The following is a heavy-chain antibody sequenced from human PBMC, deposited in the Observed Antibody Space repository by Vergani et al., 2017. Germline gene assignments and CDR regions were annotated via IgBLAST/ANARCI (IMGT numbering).Heavy chain of an antibody. Sequence: EVQLVESGGGLVQPGGSLRLSCAASGFTFSSYAMHWVRQAPGKGLEYVSAISSNGGSTYYANSVKGRFTISRDNSKNTLYLQMGSLRAEDMAVYYCARDDGYCSGGSCYSEGVDYWGQGTLVTVSS. CDR3: ARDDGYCSGGSCYSEGVDY. CDR2: ISSNGGST. D-gene: IGHD2-15*01. CDR1: GFTFSSYA. V-gene: IGHV3-64*01. J-gene: IGHJ4*02.